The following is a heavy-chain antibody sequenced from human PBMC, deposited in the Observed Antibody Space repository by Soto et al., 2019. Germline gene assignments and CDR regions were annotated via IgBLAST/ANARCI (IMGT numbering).Heavy chain of an antibody. J-gene: IGHJ6*02. CDR3: ARGTYRNAYHIVLVPAAIVSPNYYYGMDV. Sequence: QVQLVQSGAEVKKPGSSVKVSCKASGGTFSSYAISWVRQAPGQGLEWMGGIIPIFGTANYAQKFQGRVTITADESTSTAYMELSSLRSEDTAVYYCARGTYRNAYHIVLVPAAIVSPNYYYGMDVWGQGTTVTVSS. V-gene: IGHV1-69*12. CDR1: GGTFSSYA. D-gene: IGHD2-2*01. CDR2: IIPIFGTA.